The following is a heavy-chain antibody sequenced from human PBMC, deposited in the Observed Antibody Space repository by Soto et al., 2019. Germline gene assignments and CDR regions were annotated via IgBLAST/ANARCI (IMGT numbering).Heavy chain of an antibody. D-gene: IGHD3-3*01. CDR2: ISSSSSTI. CDR3: ARDDYDFWSGYMPDV. CDR1: GFTFSSYS. J-gene: IGHJ6*04. Sequence: GGSLRLSCAASGFTFSSYSMNWVRQAPGKGLEWVSYISSSSSTIYYADSVKGRFTISRDNAKNSLYLQMNSLRAEDTAVYYCARDDYDFWSGYMPDVSGKGTPVPVSS. V-gene: IGHV3-48*01.